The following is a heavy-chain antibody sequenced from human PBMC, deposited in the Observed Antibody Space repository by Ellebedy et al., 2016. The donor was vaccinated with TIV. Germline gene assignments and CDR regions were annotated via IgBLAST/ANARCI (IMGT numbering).Heavy chain of an antibody. Sequence: GESLKISCAASGFTFSDHYMDWVRQAPGKGLEWVGRIRNKANSYTSEYAASVKGRFTISRDDSKNSLYLQMNSLKTEDTAVYYCARDKEGTMDVWGQGTTVTVSS. J-gene: IGHJ6*02. V-gene: IGHV3-72*01. CDR2: IRNKANSYTS. CDR3: ARDKEGTMDV. CDR1: GFTFSDHY. D-gene: IGHD3-10*01.